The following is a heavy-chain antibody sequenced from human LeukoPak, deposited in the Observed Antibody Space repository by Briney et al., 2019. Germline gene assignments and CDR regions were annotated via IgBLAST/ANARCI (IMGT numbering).Heavy chain of an antibody. CDR3: ARDIRGWFDP. D-gene: IGHD2-2*02. V-gene: IGHV4-61*02. Sequence: SETLSLTCTVSGGSISSGSYYWSWIRQPAGKGLEWTGRIYTSGSTNYNPSLKSRVTISVDTSKNQFSLKLSSVTAADTAVYYCARDIRGWFDPWGQGTLVTVSS. CDR1: GGSISSGSYY. CDR2: IYTSGST. J-gene: IGHJ5*02.